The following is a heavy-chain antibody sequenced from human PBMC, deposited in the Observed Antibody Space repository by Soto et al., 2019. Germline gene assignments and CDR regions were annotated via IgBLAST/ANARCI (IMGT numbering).Heavy chain of an antibody. Sequence: PGGSLRLSCAASGFTFSSYAMSWVRQAPGKGLEWVAVISYDGSNKYYADSVKGRFTISRDNSKNTLYLQMNSLRAEDTAVYYCAKSRPGIDYWGQGTLVTV. CDR2: ISYDGSNK. CDR1: GFTFSSYA. J-gene: IGHJ4*02. CDR3: AKSRPGIDY. V-gene: IGHV3-30-3*02.